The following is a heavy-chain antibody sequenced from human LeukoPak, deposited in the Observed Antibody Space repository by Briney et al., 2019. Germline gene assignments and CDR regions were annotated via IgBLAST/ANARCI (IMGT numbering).Heavy chain of an antibody. V-gene: IGHV4-59*01. CDR1: GGSISSYY. Sequence: SETLSLTCTDSGGSISSYYWSWIRQPPREGMGCIGYIYYSGSTNYNPSLKSRVTISVDTSKNQFSLKLSSVTAADTAVYYCARGEAPDQYPLYDYWGQGTLVTVSS. CDR2: IYYSGST. CDR3: ARGEAPDQYPLYDY. J-gene: IGHJ4*02. D-gene: IGHD1-14*01.